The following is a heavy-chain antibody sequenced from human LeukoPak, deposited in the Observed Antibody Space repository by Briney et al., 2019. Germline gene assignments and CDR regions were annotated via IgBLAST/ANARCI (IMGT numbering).Heavy chain of an antibody. J-gene: IGHJ6*03. V-gene: IGHV3-23*01. D-gene: IGHD3-3*02. CDR3: ARAFSNYMDV. Sequence: PGGSLRLSCAASGFTFSDYAMTWVRQAPGKGLEWVSLISGTGGSTYYADSVKGRFTISRDNSKNSLYLQMNSLRAEDTAVYYCARAFSNYMDVWGKGTTVTIPS. CDR1: GFTFSDYA. CDR2: ISGTGGST.